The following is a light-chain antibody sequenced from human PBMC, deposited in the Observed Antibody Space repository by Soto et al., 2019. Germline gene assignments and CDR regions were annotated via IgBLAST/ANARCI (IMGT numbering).Light chain of an antibody. J-gene: IGKJ1*01. Sequence: EIVMTQSPATLSVSPGEGATLSCRASQGIGDTLAWYQQKPGQTPRLLIYDASTRATGIPARFSGSGSGTEFTVTISSLQSEDFAIYYCQQCNNWPPWTFGQGTKVDIK. CDR2: DAS. CDR3: QQCNNWPPWT. CDR1: QGIGDT. V-gene: IGKV3-15*01.